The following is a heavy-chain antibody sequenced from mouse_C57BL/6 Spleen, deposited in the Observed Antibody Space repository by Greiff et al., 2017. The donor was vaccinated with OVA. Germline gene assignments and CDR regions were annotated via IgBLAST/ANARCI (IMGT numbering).Heavy chain of an antibody. V-gene: IGHV1-26*01. CDR1: GYTFTDYY. J-gene: IGHJ2*01. D-gene: IGHD2-3*01. CDR3: ARLKWLLRFFDY. Sequence: VQLQQSGPELVKPGASVKISCKASGYTFTDYYMNWVKQSHGKSLEWIGDINPNNGGTSYNQKFKGKATLTVDKSSSTAYMELRSLTSEDSAVYYCARLKWLLRFFDYWGQGTTLTVSS. CDR2: INPNNGGT.